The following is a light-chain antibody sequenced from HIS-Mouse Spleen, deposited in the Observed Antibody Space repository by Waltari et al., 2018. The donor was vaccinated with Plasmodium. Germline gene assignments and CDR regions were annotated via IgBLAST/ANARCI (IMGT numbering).Light chain of an antibody. Sequence: QSALPQPRPVSGSPGQSVPIPCTGTSSDFGGFNYFSWYQQHPGKAPKLMIYDVSKRPSGVPDRFSGSKSGNTASLTISGLQAEDEADYYCCSYAGSYTVVFGGGTKLTVL. CDR1: SSDFGGFNY. J-gene: IGLJ2*01. CDR3: CSYAGSYTVV. CDR2: DVS. V-gene: IGLV2-11*01.